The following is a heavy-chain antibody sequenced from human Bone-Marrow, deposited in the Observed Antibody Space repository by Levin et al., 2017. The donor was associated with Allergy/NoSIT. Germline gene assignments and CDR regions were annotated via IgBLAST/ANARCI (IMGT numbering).Heavy chain of an antibody. CDR2: INHSGST. J-gene: IGHJ4*02. Sequence: SETLSLTCAVYGGSFSGYYWSWIRQPPGKGLEWIGEINHSGSTNYNPSLKSRVTISVDTSKNQFSLKLSSVTAADTAVYYCARLDEVPAAYFDYWGQGTLVTVSS. V-gene: IGHV4-34*01. CDR1: GGSFSGYY. D-gene: IGHD2-2*01. CDR3: ARLDEVPAAYFDY.